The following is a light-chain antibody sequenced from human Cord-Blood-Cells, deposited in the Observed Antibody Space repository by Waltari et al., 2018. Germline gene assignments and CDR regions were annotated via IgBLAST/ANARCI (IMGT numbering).Light chain of an antibody. V-gene: IGKV3-11*01. CDR2: DAC. J-gene: IGKJ4*01. Sequence: IVLTQSPATLSLSPGERATLSCRASQSVSSYLAWYQQKPGQAPRLLIYDACNRATGIPARFSGSGSGTDFTLTISSLEPEDFAVYYCQQRSNWPTFGGGTKVEIK. CDR3: QQRSNWPT. CDR1: QSVSSY.